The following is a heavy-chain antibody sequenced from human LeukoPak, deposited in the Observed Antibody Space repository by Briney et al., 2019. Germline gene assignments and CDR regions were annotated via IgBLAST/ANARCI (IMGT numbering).Heavy chain of an antibody. Sequence: ASVKVSCKASGYTFTSYYMHWVRQVPGQGLEWMAIINPSNGLSTYAQKFQGRVTMTRDTSTSTVYMELSSLRSEDTAVYYCARYLTPGIPVAGYWGLGTLVTVSS. CDR1: GYTFTSYY. J-gene: IGHJ4*02. V-gene: IGHV1-46*01. CDR3: ARYLTPGIPVAGY. CDR2: INPSNGLS. D-gene: IGHD6-19*01.